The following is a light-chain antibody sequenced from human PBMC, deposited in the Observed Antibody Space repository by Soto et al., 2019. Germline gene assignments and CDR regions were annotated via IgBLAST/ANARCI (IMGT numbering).Light chain of an antibody. Sequence: DIQMTQSPSNLSGSVGDRVTITCRASQTISSWLAWYQQKPGKAPKXLIYKASTLKSGVPSRFSGSGSGTELTITISSLQPDDGATYYGQHYNSYSEAFGQGTKVDIK. CDR3: QHYNSYSEA. CDR1: QTISSW. CDR2: KAS. J-gene: IGKJ1*01. V-gene: IGKV1-5*03.